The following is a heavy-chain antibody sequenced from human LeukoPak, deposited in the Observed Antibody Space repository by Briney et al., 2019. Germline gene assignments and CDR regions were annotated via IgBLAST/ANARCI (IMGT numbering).Heavy chain of an antibody. J-gene: IGHJ4*02. CDR1: GFTFSSNW. CDR3: ARSERITLVRGVND. D-gene: IGHD3-10*01. Sequence: PGGSLRLSCAASGFTFSSNWMHWVRQAPGKGLVWVSRINSDGSSTSYADSVKGRFTISRDNAKNTLYLQMNSLRAEDTAVYYCARSERITLVRGVNDWGQGTLVTVSS. V-gene: IGHV3-74*01. CDR2: INSDGSST.